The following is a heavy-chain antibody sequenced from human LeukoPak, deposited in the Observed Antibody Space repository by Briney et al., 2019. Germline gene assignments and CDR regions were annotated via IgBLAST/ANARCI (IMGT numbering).Heavy chain of an antibody. Sequence: GGSLRLSCAASGFTFSSYSMNWVRQAPGKGLEWVSSISSSSSYIYYADSVKGRFTISRDNAKNSLYLQMNSLRAEDTAVYYCAREGITMVRGVITCWGQGTLVTVSS. J-gene: IGHJ4*02. CDR1: GFTFSSYS. V-gene: IGHV3-21*01. D-gene: IGHD3-10*01. CDR2: ISSSSSYI. CDR3: AREGITMVRGVITC.